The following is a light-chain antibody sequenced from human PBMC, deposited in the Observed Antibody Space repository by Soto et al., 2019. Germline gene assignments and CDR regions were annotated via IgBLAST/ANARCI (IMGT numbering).Light chain of an antibody. V-gene: IGLV3-1*01. CDR1: KLVDKY. J-gene: IGLJ2*01. CDR3: QAWDSSRVV. CDR2: QDS. Sequence: SYELTQPPSVSVSPGQTASITCSGDKLVDKYACWYQQKPGQSPVLAIYQDSKRPSGIPERFSGSNSGNTATLTISGTQAMDEADYYCQAWDSSRVVFGGGTKLTVL.